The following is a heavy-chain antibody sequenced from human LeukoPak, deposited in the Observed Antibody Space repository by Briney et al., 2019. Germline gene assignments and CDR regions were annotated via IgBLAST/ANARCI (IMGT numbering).Heavy chain of an antibody. CDR2: IYYSGST. V-gene: IGHV4-31*03. CDR3: ARVGGSVGYDYRSTGYFDY. Sequence: SQTLSLTCTVSGGSISSGGYYWSWIRQHPGKGLEWIGYIYYSGSTYYNPSLKSRVTISVDTSKNQFSLKLSSVTAADTAVYYCARVGGSVGYDYRSTGYFDYWGQGTLVTVSS. J-gene: IGHJ4*02. CDR1: GGSISSGGYY. D-gene: IGHD5-18*01.